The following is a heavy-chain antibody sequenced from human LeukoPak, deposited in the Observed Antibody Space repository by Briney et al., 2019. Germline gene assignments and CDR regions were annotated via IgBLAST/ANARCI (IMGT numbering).Heavy chain of an antibody. J-gene: IGHJ5*02. Sequence: PSETLSLTCTVPGGSISSYYWSWIRQPPGKGLEWIGYIYYSGSTNYNPSLKSRVTISVDTSKNQFSLKLSSVTAADTAVYYCARRSYFDFWSGSGGNWFDPWGQGTLVTVSS. V-gene: IGHV4-59*08. CDR2: IYYSGST. CDR3: ARRSYFDFWSGSGGNWFDP. D-gene: IGHD3-3*01. CDR1: GGSISSYY.